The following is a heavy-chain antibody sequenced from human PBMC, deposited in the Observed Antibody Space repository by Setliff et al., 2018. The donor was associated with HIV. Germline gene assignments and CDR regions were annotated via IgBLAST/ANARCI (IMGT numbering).Heavy chain of an antibody. CDR3: ARVPFTTGFDY. J-gene: IGHJ4*02. Sequence: TSETLSLTCAVSGYSISSGYYWGWIRQPPGRGLEWIGNIYHSGGTHYNPSLRSRVTISVDTSKNHFSLKLSSVTAADTAVFYCARVPFTTGFDYWGQGTLVTVSS. D-gene: IGHD3-3*01. CDR2: IYHSGGT. CDR1: GYSISSGYY. V-gene: IGHV4-38-2*01.